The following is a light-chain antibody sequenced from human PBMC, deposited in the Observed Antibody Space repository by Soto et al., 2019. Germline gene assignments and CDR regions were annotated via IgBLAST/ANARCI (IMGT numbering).Light chain of an antibody. CDR2: DAS. J-gene: IGKJ3*01. CDR1: QSISSS. Sequence: ETVLTQSPATLSLSPGERATLSCRASQSISSSLAWYQQTPGQAPRLLIYDASKRATGIPARFSGSGSGTDFPLTISSLEPEDFAVYFCQQRFTWPSFGPGTKVDIK. CDR3: QQRFTWPS. V-gene: IGKV3-11*01.